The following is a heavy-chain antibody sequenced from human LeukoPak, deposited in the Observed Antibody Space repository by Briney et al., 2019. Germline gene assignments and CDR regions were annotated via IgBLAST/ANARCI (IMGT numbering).Heavy chain of an antibody. CDR2: IIPIFGTA. CDR1: GGTFSSYA. CDR3: ARAPYYYYYGMDV. V-gene: IGHV1-69*05. J-gene: IGHJ6*02. Sequence: ASVKVSCKASGGTFSSYAISWVRQAPGQGLEWMGGIIPIFGTANYAQKFQGRVTITTDESTSTAYMELSSLRSEDTAAYYCARAPYYYYYGMDVWGQGTTVTVSS.